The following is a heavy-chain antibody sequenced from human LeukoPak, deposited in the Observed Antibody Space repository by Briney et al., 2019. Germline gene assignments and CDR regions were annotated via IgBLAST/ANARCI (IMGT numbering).Heavy chain of an antibody. J-gene: IGHJ3*02. Sequence: SETLSLTCTVSGGSFSSYYWSWIRQPPGKGLEWIGYIYYSGSTNYNPSLKSRVTISVDTSKNQFSLKLSSVTAADTAVYYCARLGSSWYDAFDIWGQGTMVTVSS. D-gene: IGHD6-13*01. CDR3: ARLGSSWYDAFDI. V-gene: IGHV4-59*01. CDR1: GGSFSSYY. CDR2: IYYSGST.